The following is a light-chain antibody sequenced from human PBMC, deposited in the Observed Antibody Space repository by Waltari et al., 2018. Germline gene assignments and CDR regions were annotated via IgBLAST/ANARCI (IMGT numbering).Light chain of an antibody. CDR3: QQYYSIDRT. J-gene: IGKJ1*01. Sequence: DIVMTQSPDYLAVSLGERANINCKSSQSVLYSSNDKNYLAWYQQKPGQPPKLLIYWASTRESGVPDRFSGSGSGTDFTLTISSLQAEDVAVYYCQQYYSIDRTFGQGTKVEIK. CDR1: QSVLYSSNDKNY. V-gene: IGKV4-1*01. CDR2: WAS.